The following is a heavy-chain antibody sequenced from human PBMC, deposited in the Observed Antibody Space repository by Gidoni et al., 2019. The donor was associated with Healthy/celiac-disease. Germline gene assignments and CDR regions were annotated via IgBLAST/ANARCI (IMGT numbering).Heavy chain of an antibody. V-gene: IGHV3-66*01. D-gene: IGHD6-13*01. Sequence: EVQLVESGGGLVQPGGSLRLACAASAFTVSSNYMSWVRQAPGKGLEWVSVIYSGGSTYYADSVKGRFTISKDNSKNTLYLQMNSLRAEDTAVYYCARDRSFYGSRFFDYWGQGTLVTVSS. CDR3: ARDRSFYGSRFFDY. J-gene: IGHJ4*02. CDR2: IYSGGST. CDR1: AFTVSSNY.